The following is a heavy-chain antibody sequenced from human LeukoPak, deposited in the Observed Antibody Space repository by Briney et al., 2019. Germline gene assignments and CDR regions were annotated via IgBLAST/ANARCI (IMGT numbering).Heavy chain of an antibody. CDR3: AREGGHDYGDYYFDY. Sequence: SETLSLTCTVSGGSISSYYWSWIRQPPGKGLEWIGYIYYSGSTNHNPSLKSRVTISVDTSKNQFSLKLSSVTAADTAVYYCAREGGHDYGDYYFDYWGQGILVTVSS. CDR2: IYYSGST. V-gene: IGHV4-59*01. J-gene: IGHJ4*02. D-gene: IGHD4-17*01. CDR1: GGSISSYY.